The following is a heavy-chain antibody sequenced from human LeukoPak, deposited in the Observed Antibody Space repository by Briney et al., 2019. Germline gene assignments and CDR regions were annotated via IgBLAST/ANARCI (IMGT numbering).Heavy chain of an antibody. J-gene: IGHJ3*02. CDR3: ARDRYYDILTGDDAFDI. CDR2: ISSSSSYI. CDR1: GFTFSSYS. Sequence: PGGSLRLSCAASGFTFSSYSMNWVRQAPGKGLEWVSSISSSSSYIYYADSVKGRFTISRDNAKNSLYLQMNSLRAEDTAVYYCARDRYYDILTGDDAFDIWGQGTMVTVSS. V-gene: IGHV3-21*01. D-gene: IGHD3-9*01.